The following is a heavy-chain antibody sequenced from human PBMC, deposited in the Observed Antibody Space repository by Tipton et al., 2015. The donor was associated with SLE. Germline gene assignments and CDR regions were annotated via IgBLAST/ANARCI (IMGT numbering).Heavy chain of an antibody. CDR1: GGPIGSFY. D-gene: IGHD6-19*01. Sequence: TLSLTCSVFGGPIGSFYWSWIRQPAGQGLEWIGRIYNSGYPNYNPSLKSRVTMSVDMSKNQFSLKVRSVTAADTAVYYCARLVGGWHYFDYWGQGMLVSVSS. CDR3: ARLVGGWHYFDY. CDR2: IYNSGYP. V-gene: IGHV4-4*07. J-gene: IGHJ4*02.